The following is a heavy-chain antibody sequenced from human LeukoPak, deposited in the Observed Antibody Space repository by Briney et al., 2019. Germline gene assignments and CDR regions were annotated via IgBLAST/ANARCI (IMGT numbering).Heavy chain of an antibody. V-gene: IGHV5-51*01. CDR3: ARHDTITHGNWFDP. J-gene: IGHJ5*02. D-gene: IGHD5-12*01. CDR2: IYPGDSDT. CDR1: GSSFTSYW. Sequence: GESLQISGQGSGSSFTSYWIGWVRQLPGKGLEWMGIIYPGDSDTRYSPSFQGQVPISADKPISTAHLQWSSLQASDTAMYYCARHDTITHGNWFDPWGQGTLVTVSS.